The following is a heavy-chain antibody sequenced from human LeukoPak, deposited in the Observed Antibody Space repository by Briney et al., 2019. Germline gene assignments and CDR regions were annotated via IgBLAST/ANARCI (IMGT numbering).Heavy chain of an antibody. J-gene: IGHJ4*02. CDR1: GYIFTSYH. V-gene: IGHV1-46*01. CDR2: INPSGDTT. D-gene: IGHD5-18*01. CDR3: AKDLLGNRGYGPPDS. Sequence: ASVKVSCKASGYIFTSYHMHWVRQAPGQGLEWMGVINPSGDTTNYAQKFQGRVTMTRDTSTTTVYMELGSLRSEDTAVYYCAKDLLGNRGYGPPDSWGQGTLVTVSS.